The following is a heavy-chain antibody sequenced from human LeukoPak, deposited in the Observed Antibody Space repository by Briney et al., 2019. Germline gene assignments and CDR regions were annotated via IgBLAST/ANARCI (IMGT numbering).Heavy chain of an antibody. CDR2: VSGNGGGT. CDR3: AKHMTSVTTNFEH. J-gene: IGHJ4*02. V-gene: IGHV3-23*01. CDR1: GFTFKNYA. D-gene: IGHD4-17*01. Sequence: GGSLRLSCAASGFTFKNYAMGWVRQAPGKGLEWVSSVSGNGGGTYYADSVKGRFTISRDNSENTLYLQMNGLRAEDTAVYYCAKHMTSVTTNFEHWGQGTLVTSSS.